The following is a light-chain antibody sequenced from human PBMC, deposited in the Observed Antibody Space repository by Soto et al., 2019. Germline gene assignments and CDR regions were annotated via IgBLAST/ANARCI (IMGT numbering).Light chain of an antibody. CDR2: DAS. CDR1: QSVNSF. V-gene: IGKV3-11*01. CDR3: QQRTLWPPLT. J-gene: IGKJ4*01. Sequence: EIVLTQSPATLSLSPGERATLSCRASQSVNSFLVWYQQKPGQAPRLLIYDASNRATGIPARFSGGGSGTDFTLTISSLEPEDSAVYCCQQRTLWPPLTFGGGSKVEIK.